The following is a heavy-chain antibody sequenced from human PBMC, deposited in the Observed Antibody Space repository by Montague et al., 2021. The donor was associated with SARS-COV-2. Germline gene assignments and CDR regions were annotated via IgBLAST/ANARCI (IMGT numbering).Heavy chain of an antibody. CDR1: GFTFSSAW. CDR3: TADFSDTAEQMAQTDL. V-gene: IGHV3-15*01. Sequence: SLRLSCAASGFTFSSAWMTWVRQSPGKGLEWVGRIKSKAVGGAIQYATSVKGGFTISRDDSENTLYLQMDSLTTEDTAVYYCTADFSDTAEQMAQTDLWGQGTLVTVSS. D-gene: IGHD5-24*01. J-gene: IGHJ5*02. CDR2: IKSKAVGGAI.